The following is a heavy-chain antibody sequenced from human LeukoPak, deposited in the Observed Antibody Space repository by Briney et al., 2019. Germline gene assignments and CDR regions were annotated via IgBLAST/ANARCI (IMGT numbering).Heavy chain of an antibody. CDR1: GFIFINYD. D-gene: IGHD1-26*01. CDR3: ARSAGGTAADLDY. Sequence: GGSLRLSCAASGFIFINYDMNWVRQAPGKGLEWVSYISPSGATISYADSVKGRFTISRDKAKNSLYLQMNSLRDDDTAVYYCARSAGGTAADLDYWGQGTLVTVSS. V-gene: IGHV3-48*02. CDR2: ISPSGATI. J-gene: IGHJ4*02.